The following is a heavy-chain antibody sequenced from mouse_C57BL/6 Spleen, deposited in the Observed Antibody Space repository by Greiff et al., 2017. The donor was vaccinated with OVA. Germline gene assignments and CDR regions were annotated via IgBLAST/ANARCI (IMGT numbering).Heavy chain of an antibody. Sequence: QVQLQQPGAELVKPGASVKLSCKASGYTFTSYWMHWVKQRPGQGLEWIGMIHPNSGSTNYNEKFKSKATLTVDKSSSTAYMQLSILTSEDSAVYYWARSYDYDWYFDVWGTGTTVTVSS. J-gene: IGHJ1*03. V-gene: IGHV1-64*01. CDR2: IHPNSGST. CDR1: GYTFTSYW. CDR3: ARSYDYDWYFDV. D-gene: IGHD2-4*01.